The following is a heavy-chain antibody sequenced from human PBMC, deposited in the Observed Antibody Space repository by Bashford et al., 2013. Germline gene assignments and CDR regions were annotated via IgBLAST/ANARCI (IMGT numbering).Heavy chain of an antibody. Sequence: WVRQAPGQGLEWMGWISPYNGNTNYTQNLQGRVTITTDIFTSTAYMELGSLRSDDTAVYYCARDHWCSSTSCYGADAFDIVGPRDNGHRLL. CDR2: ISPYNGNT. V-gene: IGHV1-18*01. D-gene: IGHD2-2*01. J-gene: IGHJ3*02. CDR3: ARDHWCSSTSCYGADAFDI.